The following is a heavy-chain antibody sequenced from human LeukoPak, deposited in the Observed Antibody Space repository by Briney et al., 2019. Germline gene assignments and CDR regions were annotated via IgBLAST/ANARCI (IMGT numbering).Heavy chain of an antibody. CDR1: GFTFSSYA. CDR3: APGGDYTFFDY. D-gene: IGHD4-17*01. V-gene: IGHV3-23*01. CDR2: ISGSGGST. Sequence: PGGSLRLSCAASGFTFSSYAMRWVRQAPGKGLEWVSSISGSGGSTYYADSVKGRFTISRDNTKNTLYLQMNSLRAEDTAVYYCAPGGDYTFFDYWGQGTLVTVSS. J-gene: IGHJ4*02.